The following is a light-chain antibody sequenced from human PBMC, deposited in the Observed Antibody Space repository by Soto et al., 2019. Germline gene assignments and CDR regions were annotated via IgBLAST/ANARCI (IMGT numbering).Light chain of an antibody. V-gene: IGLV2-11*01. CDR3: CSYAGDYTFV. CDR1: SSDVGVYKY. J-gene: IGLJ1*01. CDR2: DVI. Sequence: QSALIQPRSVSGSPGQSVTISCTGTSSDVGVYKYVSWYRQHPGKAPKLMIYDVITRPSGVPDRFSSSKSGNTASLTISGLQAEDEADYYCCSYAGDYTFVFGSGTKLTVL.